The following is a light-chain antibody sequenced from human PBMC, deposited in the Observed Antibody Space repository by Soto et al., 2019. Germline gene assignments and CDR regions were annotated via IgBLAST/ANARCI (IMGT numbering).Light chain of an antibody. V-gene: IGLV2-11*01. Sequence: QSVLTQPRSVSGSPGQSVTISCTGTSSDVGGYNYVSWYQQHPGKVPRLIIYEVTNRPSGISNRFSGSKSGNTASLTISGLQAEDEAVYYCSSYASSGGHNYVFATGTKVTVL. CDR3: SSYASSGGHNYV. J-gene: IGLJ1*01. CDR1: SSDVGGYNY. CDR2: EVT.